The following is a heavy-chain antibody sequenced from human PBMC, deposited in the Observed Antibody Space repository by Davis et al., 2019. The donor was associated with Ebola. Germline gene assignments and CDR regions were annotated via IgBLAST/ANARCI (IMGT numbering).Heavy chain of an antibody. J-gene: IGHJ4*02. CDR3: ARVRRGVINFYFDY. CDR2: IYYSWST. V-gene: IGHV4-39*01. D-gene: IGHD3-10*01. Sequence: MPSETLSLTCTVSGASIRSSSHYWGWIRQPPGKGLEWIGRIYYSWSTYYNPSLKSRVTISVDTSKNQFSLKLSSVTAADTAVYYCARVRRGVINFYFDYWGQGTLVTVSS. CDR1: GASIRSSSHY.